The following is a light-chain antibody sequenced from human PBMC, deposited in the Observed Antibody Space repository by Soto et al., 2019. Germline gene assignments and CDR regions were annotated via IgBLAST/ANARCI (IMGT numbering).Light chain of an antibody. CDR2: AAS. CDR1: QGISSY. Sequence: IQLTQSPSSLSASVGDRVTITCRASQGISSYLVWYQQKPGKAPKLLIYAASTLPSGVPSRFSGSGSGTDFTLTISSLQPEDLVTYYCQHLNSYPLTFGGGTKVEIK. CDR3: QHLNSYPLT. V-gene: IGKV1-9*01. J-gene: IGKJ4*01.